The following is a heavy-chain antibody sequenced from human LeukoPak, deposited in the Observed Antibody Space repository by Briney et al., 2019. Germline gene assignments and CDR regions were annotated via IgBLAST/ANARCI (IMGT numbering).Heavy chain of an antibody. CDR1: GGSLSGYY. CDR3: ARSPSGYRFDS. D-gene: IGHD3-22*01. CDR2: ISNSGST. Sequence: SETLSPTCSFSGGSLSGYYWSWLRKPPGKGLEWIGYISNSGSTNYHPSLKSRVTISSDTSKTQFTLKLTSVTAADTAVYYCARSPSGYRFDSWGQGTLVTVSS. J-gene: IGHJ4*02. V-gene: IGHV4-59*01.